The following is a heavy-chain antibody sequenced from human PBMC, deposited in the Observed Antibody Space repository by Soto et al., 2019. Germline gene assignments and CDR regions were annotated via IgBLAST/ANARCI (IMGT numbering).Heavy chain of an antibody. J-gene: IGHJ3*01. D-gene: IGHD1-1*01. V-gene: IGHV3-53*01. CDR1: GLTVSGTKY. Sequence: DVQLVESGGGLIQPGASLRLSCAAFGLTVSGTKYVAWVRQAPGKGLEWVSALYDVFGSFYADSVKGRFTTSSDRSKSTVYVQMNDLRPDDTAVYYCASWHEREHAYDVWGQGTTVIVSS. CDR2: LYDVFGS. CDR3: ASWHEREHAYDV.